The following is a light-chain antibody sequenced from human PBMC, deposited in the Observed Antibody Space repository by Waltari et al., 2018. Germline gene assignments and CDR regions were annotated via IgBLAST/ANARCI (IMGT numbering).Light chain of an antibody. V-gene: IGLV2-14*01. CDR3: SSYTSSSTRV. CDR2: EVR. CDR1: SSDVGGYNY. Sequence: QSALTQPASVSGSPGQSITISCTGTSSDVGGYNYASWYQQHPGKAPKLMIYEVRKRPSGVSNRFSGSKAGNTASLTISGLQAEDEADYYCSSYTSSSTRVFGTGTKVTVL. J-gene: IGLJ1*01.